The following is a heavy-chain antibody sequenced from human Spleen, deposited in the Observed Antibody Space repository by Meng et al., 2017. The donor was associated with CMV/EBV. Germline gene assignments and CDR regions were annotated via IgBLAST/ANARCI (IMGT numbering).Heavy chain of an antibody. CDR1: GDSFTNSDYY. J-gene: IGHJ4*02. Sequence: SETLSLTCSISGDSFTNSDYYWGWIRQPPGKGLEWIGAIYYSGTTYYSPSLKHRITISVDPSRIHFSLRLTSVTAADTAVYYCARLTGATYNPRVDYWGQGTLVTVSS. CDR2: IYYSGTT. V-gene: IGHV4-39*02. D-gene: IGHD1-26*01. CDR3: ARLTGATYNPRVDY.